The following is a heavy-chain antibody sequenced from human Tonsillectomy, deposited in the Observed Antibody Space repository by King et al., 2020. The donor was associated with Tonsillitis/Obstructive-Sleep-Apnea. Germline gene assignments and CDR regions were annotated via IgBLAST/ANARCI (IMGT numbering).Heavy chain of an antibody. Sequence: VQLVESGGGLVKRGGSLRVSCAASGFTFRNAWMSWVRQAPGKGLEWVGRIKSKIDGGTTDYAAPVRGRFTISRDDSKSTLYLQMNSLKTEDTALYYCITDFNPDVFDTWGQGTMVTVSS. V-gene: IGHV3-15*01. J-gene: IGHJ3*02. CDR1: GFTFRNAW. CDR3: ITDFNPDVFDT. CDR2: IKSKIDGGTT.